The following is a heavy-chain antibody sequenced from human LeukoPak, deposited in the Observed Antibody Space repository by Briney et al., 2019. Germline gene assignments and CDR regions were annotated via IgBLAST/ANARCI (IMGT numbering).Heavy chain of an antibody. CDR1: GGSLSHYY. D-gene: IGHD6-13*01. V-gene: IGHV4-59*12. CDR3: ARSAPYSIPGLLRRVYFDY. J-gene: IGHJ4*02. CDR2: IYYLGST. Sequence: SETLSLTCTVSGGSLSHYYWSWIRQPPGKGLEWIGYIYYLGSTNYSPSLKSRVTISIDTSKKQFSLKLSSVTAADTAVYYCARSAPYSIPGLLRRVYFDYWGQGTLVTVSS.